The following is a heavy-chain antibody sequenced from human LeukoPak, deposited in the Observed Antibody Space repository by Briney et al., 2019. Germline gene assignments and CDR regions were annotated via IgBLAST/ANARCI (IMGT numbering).Heavy chain of an antibody. J-gene: IGHJ3*02. V-gene: IGHV1-18*01. CDR2: ISAYNGNT. CDR1: GYTFTSYG. CDR3: ARCAGSYGNDAFDI. D-gene: IGHD1-26*01. Sequence: GASVKVSCKASGYTFTSYGIIWVRQAPGQGLEWMGWISAYNGNTNYAQKLQGRVTMTTDTSTSTAYMELRSLRSDDTAVYYCARCAGSYGNDAFDIWGQGTMVTVSS.